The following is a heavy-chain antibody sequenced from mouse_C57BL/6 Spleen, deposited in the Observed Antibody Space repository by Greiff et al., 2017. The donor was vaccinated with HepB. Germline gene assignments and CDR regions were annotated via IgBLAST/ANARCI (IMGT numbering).Heavy chain of an antibody. CDR3: TKGLLPYAMDY. D-gene: IGHD2-3*01. CDR1: GFNIKDYY. Sequence: EVKLMESGAELVRPGASVKLSCTASGFNIKDYYMHWVKQRPEQGLEWIGRIDPEDGDTEYAPKFQGKATMTADTSSNTAYLQLSSLTSEDTAVYYCTKGLLPYAMDYWGQGTSVTVSS. J-gene: IGHJ4*01. CDR2: IDPEDGDT. V-gene: IGHV14-1*01.